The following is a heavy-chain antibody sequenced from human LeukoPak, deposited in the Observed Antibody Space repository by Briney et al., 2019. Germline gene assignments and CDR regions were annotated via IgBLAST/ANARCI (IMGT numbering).Heavy chain of an antibody. CDR1: GFTFSSYA. CDR2: ISGSGGST. V-gene: IGHV3-23*01. J-gene: IGHJ6*02. Sequence: GGSLRLSCAASGFTFSSYAMSWVRQAPGKGLEWVSAISGSGGSTYYADSVKGRFTISRDNSKNTLYLQMNSLRAEDTAVYYCAKGDSGYDYLDYYYGMDVWGQGTTVTVSS. D-gene: IGHD5-12*01. CDR3: AKGDSGYDYLDYYYGMDV.